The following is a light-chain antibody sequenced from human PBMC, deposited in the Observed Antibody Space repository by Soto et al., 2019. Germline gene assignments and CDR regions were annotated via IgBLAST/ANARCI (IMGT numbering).Light chain of an antibody. CDR3: EQYYSYSLYT. V-gene: IGKV1-5*03. CDR1: QNIRNW. J-gene: IGKJ2*01. CDR2: EAS. Sequence: DIQMTQSPSTLSASVGDTVIITCRASQNIRNWLAWYQQKAGTAPKLLIYEASKLENGVPSRFSGSGSGTEFTLTIRSLQPDDFATYYCEQYYSYSLYTFGQGTKVDIK.